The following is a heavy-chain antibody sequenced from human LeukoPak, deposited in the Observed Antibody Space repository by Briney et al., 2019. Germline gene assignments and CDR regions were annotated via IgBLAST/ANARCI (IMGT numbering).Heavy chain of an antibody. V-gene: IGHV3-33*06. CDR3: AKDHTVSITYYFDY. CDR1: GFTFSSYG. CDR2: IWYDGSNK. Sequence: GRSLRLSCAASGFTFSSYGMHWVRQAPGKGLEWVAVIWYDGSNKYYADSVKGRFTISRDNSKNTLYLQMNSLRAEDTAVYYCAKDHTVSITYYFDYWGQGTLVTVSS. J-gene: IGHJ4*02. D-gene: IGHD1-20*01.